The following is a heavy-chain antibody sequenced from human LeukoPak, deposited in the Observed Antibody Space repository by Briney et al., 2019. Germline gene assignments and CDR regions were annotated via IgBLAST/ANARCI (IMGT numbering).Heavy chain of an antibody. CDR3: ARDPPLRTYYYDSSGYQGDY. V-gene: IGHV1-2*02. Sequence: EASVKVSCKASGYTFTDYYVHWVRQAPGQGLEWMGWINPNSGGTNYAQKFQGRVTMTRDTSISTAYMELSRLRSDDTAVYYCARDPPLRTYYYDSSGYQGDYWGQGTLVTVSS. J-gene: IGHJ4*02. CDR2: INPNSGGT. CDR1: GYTFTDYY. D-gene: IGHD3-22*01.